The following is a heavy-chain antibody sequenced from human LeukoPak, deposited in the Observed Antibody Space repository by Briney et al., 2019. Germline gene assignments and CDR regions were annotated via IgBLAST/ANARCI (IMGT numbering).Heavy chain of an antibody. J-gene: IGHJ4*02. CDR2: IWYDGRNK. D-gene: IGHD3-22*01. CDR3: ARGPHSIYDRSGYYLLPRLDY. CDR1: GLSFSSYG. V-gene: IGHV3-33*01. Sequence: GASLTPSCAASGLSFSSYGMHWVRHPPGKGLEWVAFIWYDGRNKYYADSVKGRFTISRDKSKNTLYLQMNSLRAEDTAVLYWARGPHSIYDRSGYYLLPRLDYWGQGTLVTVSS.